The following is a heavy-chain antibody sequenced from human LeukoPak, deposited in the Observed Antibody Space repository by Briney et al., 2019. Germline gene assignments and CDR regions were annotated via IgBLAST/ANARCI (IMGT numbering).Heavy chain of an antibody. D-gene: IGHD2-8*01. J-gene: IGHJ4*02. CDR1: GFTLSGYW. CDR3: ARVGIGYCTNGVCSHFDY. V-gene: IGHV3-7*01. Sequence: GGSLRLSCAASGFTLSGYWMSWVRKAPGKGPEWVASIKEDGSKKYNVDSVKGRFTISRDNAKNSLYLQMNSLRAEDTAVYYCARVGIGYCTNGVCSHFDYWVQGTLVTVSS. CDR2: IKEDGSKK.